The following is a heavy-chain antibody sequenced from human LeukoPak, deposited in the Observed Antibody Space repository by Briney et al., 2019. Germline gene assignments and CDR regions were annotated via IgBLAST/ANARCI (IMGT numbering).Heavy chain of an antibody. Sequence: PSETLSLTCTVSGGSISSSSYYWGWIRQPPGKGLEWIGSIYYSGSTYYNPSLKSRVTISLDTSNNQVSLRLSSVTAADTAVYYCAKGGTYGGGADYWGQGTLVTVSS. J-gene: IGHJ4*02. CDR3: AKGGTYGGGADY. CDR2: IYYSGST. CDR1: GGSISSSSYY. V-gene: IGHV4-39*07. D-gene: IGHD1-26*01.